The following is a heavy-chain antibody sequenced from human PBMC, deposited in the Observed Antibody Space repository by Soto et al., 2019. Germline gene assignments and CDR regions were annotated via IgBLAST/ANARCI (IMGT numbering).Heavy chain of an antibody. CDR3: ARLDGASPDALDF. J-gene: IGHJ3*01. Sequence: EVQLVQSGAEVKKPGESLKISCKGSGYNFNTFWISWLWQMPGKGLEWMGRIDPSDSYSDYSPSFKGHVSISSDKSVTTAYLTWSSLKASDTAIYYCARLDGASPDALDFWGQGTMVTVSS. D-gene: IGHD2-2*01. CDR2: IDPSDSYS. CDR1: GYNFNTFW. V-gene: IGHV5-10-1*03.